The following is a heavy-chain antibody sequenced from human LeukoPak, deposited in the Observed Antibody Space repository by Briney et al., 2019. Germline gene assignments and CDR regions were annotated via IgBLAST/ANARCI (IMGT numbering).Heavy chain of an antibody. CDR2: IEQDGSQT. CDR3: ARDRSGFYSVDY. V-gene: IGHV3-7*01. D-gene: IGHD5-12*01. CDR1: GFSFGSHW. Sequence: GGSLRLSCVTSGFSFGSHWMSWVRQAPGKGLEWVANIEQDGSQTYYVDSVKGRFTISRDNAKNLMYLQMNSLRVEDSAVYHCARDRSGFYSVDYWGQGTLVTVSS. J-gene: IGHJ4*02.